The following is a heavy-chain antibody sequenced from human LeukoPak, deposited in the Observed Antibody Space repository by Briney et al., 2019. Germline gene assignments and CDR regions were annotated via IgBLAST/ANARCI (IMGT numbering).Heavy chain of an antibody. CDR2: ISSSGGST. D-gene: IGHD1-26*01. J-gene: IGHJ4*02. V-gene: IGHV3-23*01. CDR1: GFTFSSYA. CDR3: AKGMKVGATHFDY. Sequence: GGSLRLSCAASGFTFSSYAMSWVRQAPGKGLEWVSAISSSGGSTYYADSVKGRFTISRDNSKNTLYLQMNSLRAKDTAVYYCAKGMKVGATHFDYWGQGTLVTVSS.